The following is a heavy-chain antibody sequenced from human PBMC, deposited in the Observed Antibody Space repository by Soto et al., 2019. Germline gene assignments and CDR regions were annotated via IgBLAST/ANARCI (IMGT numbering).Heavy chain of an antibody. J-gene: IGHJ6*02. Sequence: EVQLVESGGGLVQPGRSLRLSCAASGFTFDDYAMHWVRQAPGKGLEWVSGISWNSGSIGYADSVKGRFTISRDNAKNSLYLQMDSLRAEDTAFYYCVKDLAYSASSEHCGMDVWGQGTTVTVSS. V-gene: IGHV3-9*01. CDR2: ISWNSGSI. CDR1: GFTFDDYA. CDR3: VKDLAYSASSEHCGMDV. D-gene: IGHD6-6*01.